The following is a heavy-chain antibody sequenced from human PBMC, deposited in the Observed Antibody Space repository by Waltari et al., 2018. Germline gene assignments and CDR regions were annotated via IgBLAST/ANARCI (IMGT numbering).Heavy chain of an antibody. CDR3: AREDSGSYSGLRY. CDR2: IDYSGSN. J-gene: IGHJ4*02. CDR1: GGSISSHY. V-gene: IGHV4-59*11. Sequence: QVQLQESGPGLVKPSETLSLTCTVSGGSISSHYWSWIRQPPGKGLEWIGYIDYSGSNNYNPALKRRVTISVDTSKNQFSLKLSSVTAADTAVYYCAREDSGSYSGLRYWGQGTLVTVSS. D-gene: IGHD1-26*01.